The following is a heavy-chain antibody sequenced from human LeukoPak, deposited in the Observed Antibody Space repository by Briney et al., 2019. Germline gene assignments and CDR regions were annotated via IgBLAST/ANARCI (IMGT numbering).Heavy chain of an antibody. D-gene: IGHD6-19*01. CDR2: IYYSGST. Sequence: TETLSLTCTVSGGSISSSSYYWGWIRQPPGKGLEWIGSIYYSGSTYYNPSLKSRVTISVDTSKNQFSLKLSSVTAADTAVYYCARSLIAVAAVPGGYWGQGTLVIVSS. J-gene: IGHJ4*02. V-gene: IGHV4-39*01. CDR3: ARSLIAVAAVPGGY. CDR1: GGSISSSSYY.